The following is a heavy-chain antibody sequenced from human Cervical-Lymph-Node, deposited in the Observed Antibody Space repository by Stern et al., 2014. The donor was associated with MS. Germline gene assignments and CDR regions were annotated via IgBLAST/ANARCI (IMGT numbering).Heavy chain of an antibody. Sequence: VQLAQSGAGVKKPGESPKISCKSSGYAFASQSISWARQMPGEGLEWMGIIYPGDSETRYSPSIQGQVNISVDKSIDTAYLQWSSLTASDTGMYFCARVDGGWFDLWGPGTLVTVSS. J-gene: IGHJ5*02. V-gene: IGHV5-51*01. CDR1: GYAFASQS. D-gene: IGHD2-15*01. CDR2: IYPGDSET. CDR3: ARVDGGWFDL.